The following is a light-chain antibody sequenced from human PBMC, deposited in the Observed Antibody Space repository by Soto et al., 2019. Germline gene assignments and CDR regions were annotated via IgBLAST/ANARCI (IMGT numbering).Light chain of an antibody. CDR2: EVT. Sequence: LTQPPSASGSPGQSVTISCTGTSSDVGGYSYVSWYQRHPGKAPKLMIYEVTKRPSGVPDRFSGSKSGNTASLTVSGLQAEDEADYYCSSYAGSNNLYVFGTGTKVTVL. CDR1: SSDVGGYSY. V-gene: IGLV2-8*01. J-gene: IGLJ1*01. CDR3: SSYAGSNNLYV.